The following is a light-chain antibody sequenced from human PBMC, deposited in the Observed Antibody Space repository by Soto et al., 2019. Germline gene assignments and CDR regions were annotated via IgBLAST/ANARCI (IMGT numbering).Light chain of an antibody. CDR2: AAS. Sequence: DIQMSQSPSSLSTSVGDRVTITCRASQGISNYLAWYQQKPGKVPKLLIYAASTLQSGVPSRFSGSGSGTAFSLTISSLQPEDVATYYCQKYNSARWTFGQGTKVEIK. J-gene: IGKJ1*01. CDR1: QGISNY. CDR3: QKYNSARWT. V-gene: IGKV1-27*01.